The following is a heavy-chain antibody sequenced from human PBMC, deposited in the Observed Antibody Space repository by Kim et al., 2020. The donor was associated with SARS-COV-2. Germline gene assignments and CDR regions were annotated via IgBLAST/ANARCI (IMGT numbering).Heavy chain of an antibody. V-gene: IGHV4-59*08. J-gene: IGHJ4*02. D-gene: IGHD6-6*01. Sequence: NPPLKGRVTISVDTSKNQFSLKLSSVTAADTAVYYCARHEEYSSSPQFDYWGQGTLVTVSS. CDR3: ARHEEYSSSPQFDY.